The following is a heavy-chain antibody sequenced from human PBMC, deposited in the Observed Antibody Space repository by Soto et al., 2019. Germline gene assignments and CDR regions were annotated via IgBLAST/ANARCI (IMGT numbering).Heavy chain of an antibody. D-gene: IGHD3-22*01. CDR2: IIPVFQTA. V-gene: IGHV1-69*01. CDR1: GGLFSSYP. J-gene: IGHJ4*02. Sequence: QEQLVQSGAEVKKPGSSVKVSCKASGGLFSSYPISWMRQVPGQGLEWMGGIIPVFQTAYYTQRFQGRVPITADESTNTAYMELSSLRSEDTAIYYCARGGSGYTWFNEFWGQGTLVTVSS. CDR3: ARGGSGYTWFNEF.